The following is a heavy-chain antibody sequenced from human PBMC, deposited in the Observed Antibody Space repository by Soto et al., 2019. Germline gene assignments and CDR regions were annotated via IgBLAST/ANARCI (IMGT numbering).Heavy chain of an antibody. CDR2: ISAYNGNT. CDR1: GYTFTSYG. Sequence: ASVKVSCKASGYTFTSYGISWVRQAPGQGLEWMGWISAYNGNTNYAQKLQGRVTMTTDTSTSTAYMELRSLRSDDTAVYYCARVPAVAGTWAAFDIWGQGTMVTVSS. V-gene: IGHV1-18*01. D-gene: IGHD6-19*01. J-gene: IGHJ3*02. CDR3: ARVPAVAGTWAAFDI.